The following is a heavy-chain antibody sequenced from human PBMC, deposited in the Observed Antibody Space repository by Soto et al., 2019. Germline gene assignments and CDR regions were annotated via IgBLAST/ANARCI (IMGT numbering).Heavy chain of an antibody. CDR2: INHSGST. Sequence: QVQLQQWGAGLLKPSETLSLSCGVYGVSFSDDYWSWIRQPPGKGLEWIGEINHSGSTNFNPSLTSGATISVDTSRNQFSLKLGSVTAADTAVYYCAGRPRGYSYGHAYWGQGTLVTVSS. J-gene: IGHJ4*02. V-gene: IGHV4-34*01. D-gene: IGHD5-18*01. CDR1: GVSFSDDY. CDR3: AGRPRGYSYGHAY.